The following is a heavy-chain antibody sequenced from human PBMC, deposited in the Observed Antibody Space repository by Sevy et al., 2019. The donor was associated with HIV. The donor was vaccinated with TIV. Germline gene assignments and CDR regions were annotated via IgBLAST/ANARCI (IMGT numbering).Heavy chain of an antibody. CDR3: AREGCTKPHDY. D-gene: IGHD2-8*01. CDR2: LSFGCGEI. J-gene: IGHJ4*02. Sequence: GGSLRLSCAASGLTFSKYSMSWVRQPPGKWLEWVSTLSFGCGEINYADSVKGRFTISRDNSKSSVYLQMNNLRPEDTAVYYCAREGCTKPHDYWGQGTLVTVSS. CDR1: GLTFSKYS. V-gene: IGHV3-23*01.